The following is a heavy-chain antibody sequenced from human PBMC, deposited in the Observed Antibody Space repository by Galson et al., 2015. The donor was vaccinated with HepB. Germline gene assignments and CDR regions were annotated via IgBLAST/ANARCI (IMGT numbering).Heavy chain of an antibody. J-gene: IGHJ3*02. Sequence: ETLSLTCTVSGGSISSYYWSWIRQPPGKGLEWIGYIYYSGSINYNPSLKSRVTISVDTSKNQFSLKLSSVTAADTAVYYCAREEQGDAFDIWGQGTMVTVSS. D-gene: IGHD6-13*01. CDR3: AREEQGDAFDI. CDR1: GGSISSYY. CDR2: IYYSGSI. V-gene: IGHV4-59*01.